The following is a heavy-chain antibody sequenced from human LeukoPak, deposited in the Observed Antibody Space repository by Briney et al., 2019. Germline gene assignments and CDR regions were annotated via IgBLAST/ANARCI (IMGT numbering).Heavy chain of an antibody. CDR3: ARGEGGYSYVGYYYYGMDV. V-gene: IGHV1-69*13. CDR2: IIPIFGTA. Sequence: ASVKVSCKASGGTFSSYAISWVRQAPGQGLEWMGGIIPIFGTANYAQKFQGRVTITADESTSTAYMELSSLRSEDTAVYYCARGEGGYSYVGYYYYGMDVWGQGTTVTVSS. D-gene: IGHD5-18*01. J-gene: IGHJ6*02. CDR1: GGTFSSYA.